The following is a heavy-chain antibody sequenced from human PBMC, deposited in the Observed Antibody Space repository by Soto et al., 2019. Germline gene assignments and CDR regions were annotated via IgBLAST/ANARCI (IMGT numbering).Heavy chain of an antibody. V-gene: IGHV1-18*04. CDR2: ISAYNGNT. CDR3: ASLGRRGTENGYYYGMDV. Sequence: ASVKVSCKASGYTFTSYGISWVRQAPGQGLEWMGWISAYNGNTNYAQKLQGRVTMTTDTSTSTACMELRSLRSDDTAVYYCASLGRRGTENGYYYGMDVWGQGTTVTVSS. D-gene: IGHD1-7*01. J-gene: IGHJ6*02. CDR1: GYTFTSYG.